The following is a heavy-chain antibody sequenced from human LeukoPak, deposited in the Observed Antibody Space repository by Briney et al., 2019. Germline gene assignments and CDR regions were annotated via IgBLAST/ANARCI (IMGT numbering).Heavy chain of an antibody. CDR1: GFTFSSYG. Sequence: GGSLRLSCAASGFTFSSYGMHWVRQAPGKGLEWVAVIWYDGSNKYYADSVKGRFTISRDNSKNTLYLQMNSLRAEDTAVYYCAREYSRGYDILTGHLIFDYWGQGTLVTVSS. J-gene: IGHJ4*02. V-gene: IGHV3-33*01. D-gene: IGHD3-9*01. CDR2: IWYDGSNK. CDR3: AREYSRGYDILTGHLIFDY.